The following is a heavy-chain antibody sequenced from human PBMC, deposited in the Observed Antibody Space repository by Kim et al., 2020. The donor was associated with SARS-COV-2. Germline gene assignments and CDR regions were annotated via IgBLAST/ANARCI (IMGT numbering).Heavy chain of an antibody. Sequence: QKFQGRVTIPADESTSTAYMELSSLRSEDTAVYYCARTYYYDSSGYYGDYWGQGTLVTVSS. CDR3: ARTYYYDSSGYYGDY. V-gene: IGHV1-69*01. D-gene: IGHD3-22*01. J-gene: IGHJ4*02.